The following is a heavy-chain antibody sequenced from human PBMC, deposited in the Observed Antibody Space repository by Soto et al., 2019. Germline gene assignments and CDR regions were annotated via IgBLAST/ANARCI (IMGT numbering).Heavy chain of an antibody. D-gene: IGHD3-22*01. J-gene: IGHJ4*02. Sequence: PGGSLRLSCAASGFTFSSYAMSWVRQAPGKGLEWVSAISGSGGSTYYADSVKGRFTISRDNSKNTLHLQMNSLRAEDTAVYYCAKDRYYDSSGYDFDYWGQGTLVTVSS. V-gene: IGHV3-23*01. CDR1: GFTFSSYA. CDR3: AKDRYYDSSGYDFDY. CDR2: ISGSGGST.